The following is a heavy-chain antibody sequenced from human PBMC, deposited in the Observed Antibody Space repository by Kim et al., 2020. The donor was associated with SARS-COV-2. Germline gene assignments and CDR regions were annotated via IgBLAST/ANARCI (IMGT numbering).Heavy chain of an antibody. CDR2: IDESGSAT. CDR3: ARDQWRIFDY. D-gene: IGHD3-3*02. J-gene: IGHJ4*02. CDR1: TFIFTNYW. Sequence: GGSLRLSCSASTFIFTNYWMGWVRQAPGKGMEWVASIDESGSATYYVDSVKGRFTISRDNARGSLYMEMNSLRPEDTGAYYCARDQWRIFDYWGQGTLVT. V-gene: IGHV3-7*01.